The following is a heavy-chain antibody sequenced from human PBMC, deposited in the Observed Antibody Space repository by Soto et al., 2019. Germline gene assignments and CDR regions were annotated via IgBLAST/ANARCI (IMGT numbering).Heavy chain of an antibody. CDR2: VHHSWGS. J-gene: IGHJ6*02. CDR1: GGSISIYY. Sequence: QVQLQESGPGLVKPSETLSLSCTVSGGSISIYYWSWIRQPPGKGMEWIGYVHHSWGSTYNPSLQSRGALSLYTSKRQFSLTLASVPATDTAVYYCARRGFGARHGRVDVWGQGTTVTVSS. D-gene: IGHD3-10*01. CDR3: ARRGFGARHGRVDV. V-gene: IGHV4-59*08.